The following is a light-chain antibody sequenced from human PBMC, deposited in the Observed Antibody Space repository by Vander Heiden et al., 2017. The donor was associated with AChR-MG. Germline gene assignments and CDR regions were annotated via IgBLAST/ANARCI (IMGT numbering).Light chain of an antibody. Sequence: QSALTQPASVYGSPGQSLTISCTGTSSDVGGHNYVSWYQQHPGNAPKLLIYDVNNRPSGVSNRFSGSKSGNTASLTVSGLQAEDEADYYCSSYTDTTTLVVFGGGTKLTVL. J-gene: IGLJ2*01. CDR1: SSDVGGHNY. V-gene: IGLV2-14*03. CDR3: SSYTDTTTLVV. CDR2: DVN.